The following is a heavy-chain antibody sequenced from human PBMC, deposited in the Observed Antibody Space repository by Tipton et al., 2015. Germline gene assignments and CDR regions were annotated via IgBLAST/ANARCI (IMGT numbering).Heavy chain of an antibody. J-gene: IGHJ4*02. Sequence: TLSLTCAVYGGSFSGYYWSWIRQXPGKGLEWIGEINHRGSANYNPSLKSRVTISADTSEKQFSLKLSSVTAADTAVYYCARQTYXYXSSXYWFDYWGQXTLVTVSS. CDR2: INHRGSA. V-gene: IGHV4-34*01. CDR1: GGSFSGYY. CDR3: ARQTYXYXSSXYWFDY. D-gene: IGHD3-22*01.